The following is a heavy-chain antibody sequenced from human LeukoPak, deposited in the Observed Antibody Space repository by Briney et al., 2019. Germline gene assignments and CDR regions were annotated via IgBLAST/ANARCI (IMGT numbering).Heavy chain of an antibody. J-gene: IGHJ4*02. CDR3: ARDAFGDFSY. Sequence: GGSLRLSCTGSGLTFGNYWMDWVRQAPGKGLEWVANIKKDGSERNYVDSVKGRFTISRDNAKNSLYLQMNSLRVEVTAVYYCARDAFGDFSYWGQGALVTVSS. V-gene: IGHV3-7*01. D-gene: IGHD2/OR15-2a*01. CDR1: GLTFGNYW. CDR2: IKKDGSER.